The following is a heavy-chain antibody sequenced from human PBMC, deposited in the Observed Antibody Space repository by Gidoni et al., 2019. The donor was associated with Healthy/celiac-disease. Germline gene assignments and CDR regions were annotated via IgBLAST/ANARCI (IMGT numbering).Heavy chain of an antibody. Sequence: GKGLEWVAVIWYDGSNKYYADSVKGRFTISRDNSKNTLYLQMNSLRAADTAVYYCATGDLWFGELPYYYYGMDVWGQGTTVTVSS. V-gene: IGHV3-33*01. J-gene: IGHJ6*02. CDR3: ATGDLWFGELPYYYYGMDV. D-gene: IGHD3-10*01. CDR2: IWYDGSNK.